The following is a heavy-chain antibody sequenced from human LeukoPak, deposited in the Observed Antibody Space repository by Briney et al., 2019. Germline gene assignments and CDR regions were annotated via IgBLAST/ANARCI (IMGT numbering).Heavy chain of an antibody. CDR3: TRRSSYDYFDF. J-gene: IGHJ4*02. D-gene: IGHD3-3*01. CDR2: IRSKVYGGTT. CDR1: GFTFGDFA. V-gene: IGHV3-49*04. Sequence: GGSLRLSCTGSGFTFGDFAMGWVRQAPGKGLELVGFIRSKVYGGTTEYAASEKGRFTISRDDSTTIVYLQINSLKTEDTAVYYCTRRSSYDYFDFWGQGILVTVSS.